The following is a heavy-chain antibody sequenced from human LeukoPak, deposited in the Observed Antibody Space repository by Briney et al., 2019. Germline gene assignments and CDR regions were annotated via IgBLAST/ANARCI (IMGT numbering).Heavy chain of an antibody. D-gene: IGHD3-3*01. V-gene: IGHV4-4*02. CDR3: ARDYESTYYDFWSGLRSFDY. CDR2: IYHSGST. CDR1: GGSISSSNW. J-gene: IGHJ4*02. Sequence: NASETLSLTCAVSGGSISSSNWWSWVRQPPGKGLEWIGEIYHSGSTNYNPSLKSRVTISVDKSKNQFSLKLSSVTAADTAVYYCARDYESTYYDFWSGLRSFDYWGQGTLVTVSS.